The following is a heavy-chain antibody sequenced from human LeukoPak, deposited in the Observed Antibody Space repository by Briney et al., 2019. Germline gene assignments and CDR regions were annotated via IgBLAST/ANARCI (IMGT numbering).Heavy chain of an antibody. CDR2: IYYSGST. Sequence: SETLSLTCTVSGGSISSGGYYWSWIRQHPGKGLVWIGYIYYSGSTYYNPSLKSRVTISVDTSKNQFSLKLSSVTAADTAVYYSARAGVLYGDYGDFDYWGQGTLVTVSS. V-gene: IGHV4-31*03. CDR1: GGSISSGGYY. CDR3: ARAGVLYGDYGDFDY. J-gene: IGHJ4*02. D-gene: IGHD4-17*01.